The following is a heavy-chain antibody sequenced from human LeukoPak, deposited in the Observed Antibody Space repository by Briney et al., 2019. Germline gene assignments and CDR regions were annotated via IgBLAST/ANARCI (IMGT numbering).Heavy chain of an antibody. CDR3: AKEGRGQQQLLPRY. D-gene: IGHD6-13*01. Sequence: PGGSLRLSCATSGFTFSSYAMSWVRQAPGKGLEWVSAISGSGGSTYYADSVKGRFTISRDNSKNTLYLQMNSLRAEDTAVYYCAKEGRGQQQLLPRYWGQGTLVTVSS. V-gene: IGHV3-23*01. J-gene: IGHJ4*02. CDR1: GFTFSSYA. CDR2: ISGSGGST.